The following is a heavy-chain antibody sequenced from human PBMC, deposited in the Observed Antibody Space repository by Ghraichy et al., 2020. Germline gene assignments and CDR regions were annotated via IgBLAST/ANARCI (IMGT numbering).Heavy chain of an antibody. V-gene: IGHV3-30*04. J-gene: IGHJ6*02. CDR2: ISYDGSNK. Sequence: LSLTCAASGFTFSSYAMHWVRQAPGKGLEWVAVISYDGSNKYYADSVKGRFTISRDNSKNTLYLQMNSLRAEDTAVYYCARDISIVGATGIGMDVWGQGTTVTVSS. CDR3: ARDISIVGATGIGMDV. D-gene: IGHD3-3*02. CDR1: GFTFSSYA.